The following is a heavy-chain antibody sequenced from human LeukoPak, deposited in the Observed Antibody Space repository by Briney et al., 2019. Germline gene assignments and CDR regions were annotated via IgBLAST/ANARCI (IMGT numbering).Heavy chain of an antibody. D-gene: IGHD5-18*01. CDR1: GFTFSSYG. CDR2: ISYDGSNK. Sequence: QPGGSLRLSCAASGFTFSSYGMHWVRQAPGKGLEWVAVISYDGSNKYYADSVKGRFTISRDNSKNTLYLQMNSLRAEDTAVYYCAKGSGGYSYGYSGWDYFDYWGQGTLVTVSS. CDR3: AKGSGGYSYGYSGWDYFDY. V-gene: IGHV3-30*18. J-gene: IGHJ4*02.